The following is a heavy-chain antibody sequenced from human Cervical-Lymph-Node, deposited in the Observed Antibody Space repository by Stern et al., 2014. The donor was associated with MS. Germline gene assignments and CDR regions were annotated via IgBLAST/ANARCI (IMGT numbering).Heavy chain of an antibody. V-gene: IGHV1-24*01. D-gene: IGHD2-21*02. CDR3: ATHRGRVTYYYGMDV. J-gene: IGHJ6*02. CDR2: FDPQHGET. CDR1: GDTLSEIS. Sequence: QVQLVQSGAEVKKPGASVKVSCKVSGDTLSEISMHWVRHAPGKGLAWMGGFDPQHGETLYAQKFQGRVTMAEDRSTDTAYMELSSLRSEDTAMYYCATHRGRVTYYYGMDVWGQGTTVTVSS.